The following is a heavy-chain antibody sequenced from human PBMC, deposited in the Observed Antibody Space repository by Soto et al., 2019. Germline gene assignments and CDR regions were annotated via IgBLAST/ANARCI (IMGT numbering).Heavy chain of an antibody. V-gene: IGHV1-58*01. Sequence: SVRGSCMPSRFTFTSSAVQSVRQASGQRLEWIGWIVPGSGNTGYAQKFQGRVTMTRNTSISTAYMELSSLRSEDTAVYYCARGRVTYYDSWSGYGNYYYYYGMDVWGQGTTVTFSS. J-gene: IGHJ6*02. CDR1: RFTFTSSA. CDR3: ARGRVTYYDSWSGYGNYYYYYGMDV. D-gene: IGHD3-3*01. CDR2: IVPGSGNT.